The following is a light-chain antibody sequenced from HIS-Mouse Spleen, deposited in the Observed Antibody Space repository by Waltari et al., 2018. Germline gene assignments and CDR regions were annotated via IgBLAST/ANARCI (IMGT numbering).Light chain of an antibody. Sequence: SYELTQPPSVSVSPGQTARITCSGDALPQKYAYWDQQKSGQAPVLVIYEDSKLPSGIPERFSGSSSGTMATLTISGAQVEDEADYYCYSTDSSGNHRVFGGGTKLTVL. CDR3: YSTDSSGNHRV. CDR2: EDS. J-gene: IGLJ2*01. V-gene: IGLV3-10*01. CDR1: ALPQKY.